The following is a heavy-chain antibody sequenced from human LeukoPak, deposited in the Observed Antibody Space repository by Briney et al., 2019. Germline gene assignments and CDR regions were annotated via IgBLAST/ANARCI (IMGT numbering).Heavy chain of an antibody. D-gene: IGHD6-13*01. CDR1: GGSISSYY. Sequence: PSETLSLTCTVSGGSISSYYWSWIRQPPGKGLEWIGYIYYSGSTNYNPSLKSRVTISVDTSKNQFSLKLSSVTAADTAVYYCARESGLANIAAAGPFDYWGQGTLVPVSS. V-gene: IGHV4-59*01. CDR2: IYYSGST. CDR3: ARESGLANIAAAGPFDY. J-gene: IGHJ4*02.